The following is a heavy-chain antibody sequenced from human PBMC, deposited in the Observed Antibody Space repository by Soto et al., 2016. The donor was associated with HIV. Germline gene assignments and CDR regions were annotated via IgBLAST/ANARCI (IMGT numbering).Heavy chain of an antibody. CDR2: LYHSGNT. V-gene: IGHV4-38-2*01. D-gene: IGHD2-2*01. CDR1: GLSISSDNY. Sequence: QVQLQESGPGLVKPSETLSLICDVAGLSISSDNYWVWIRQPPGKGLEWVGTLYHSGNTDYNPSLKSRVTISVDPSKNQFSLKLTSVTAADTAVYYCARRIVVVGSPWGFHCMDVVGTKGP. J-gene: IGHJ6*03. CDR3: ARRIVVVGSPWGFHCMDV.